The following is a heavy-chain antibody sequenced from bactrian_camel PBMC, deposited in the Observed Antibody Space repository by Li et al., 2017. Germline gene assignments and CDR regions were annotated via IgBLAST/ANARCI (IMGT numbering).Heavy chain of an antibody. CDR3: SERLTAWRCARYSGGPY. D-gene: IGHD2*01. Sequence: DVQLVESGEGLVQPGGSLRLSCAASGFTASNYYMSWVRQAPGKGLEWVSSISVGGSSTYYTDSVKGRFTLSQDTNSKTVSMTMRSLKPEDTAMYYCSERLTAWRCARYSGGPYWGQGTQVTVS. CDR2: ISVGGSST. CDR1: GFTASNYY. J-gene: IGHJ4*01. V-gene: IGHV3S40*01.